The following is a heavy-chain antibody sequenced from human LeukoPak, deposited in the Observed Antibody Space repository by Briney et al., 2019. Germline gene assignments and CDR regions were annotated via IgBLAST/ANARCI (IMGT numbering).Heavy chain of an antibody. CDR1: GFTFSSYW. CDR2: ISSDGRST. J-gene: IGHJ4*02. D-gene: IGHD4-17*01. Sequence: PGGSLRLSCAASGFTFSSYWMHWVRQAPGKGLVWVSRISSDGRSTSFAGSVQGRFTISRDNAKNTLYLQMNSLRAEDTAVYYCAREVTTLDYWGQGTLVTVSS. CDR3: AREVTTLDY. V-gene: IGHV3-74*01.